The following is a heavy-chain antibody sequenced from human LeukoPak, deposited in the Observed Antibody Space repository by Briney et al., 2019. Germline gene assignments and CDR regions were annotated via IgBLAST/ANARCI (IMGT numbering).Heavy chain of an antibody. D-gene: IGHD6-19*01. V-gene: IGHV1-18*01. J-gene: IGHJ6*02. Sequence: ASVKVSCKASGYTFTSYGISWVRQAPGQGLEWVGWISAYSGNTNYAQKLQGRVTMTRDTSTSTVYMELSSLRSEDTAVYYCARDPNRRSSGWSYYYYGMDVWGQGTTVTVSS. CDR3: ARDPNRRSSGWSYYYYGMDV. CDR1: GYTFTSYG. CDR2: ISAYSGNT.